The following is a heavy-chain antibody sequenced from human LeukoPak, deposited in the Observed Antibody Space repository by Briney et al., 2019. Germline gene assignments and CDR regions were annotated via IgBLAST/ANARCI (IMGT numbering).Heavy chain of an antibody. CDR1: GGSISSYY. CDR2: TYYSGRA. V-gene: IGHV4-59*01. CDR3: ARMHDSTGSYYEYGMDV. Sequence: SETLSLTCTVSGGSISSYYWSWIRQPPGEGLEWMGYTYYSGRANYNPSLKSRVTIAVDTAKNQFSLQVASVTAADTAIYYCARMHDSTGSYYEYGMDVWGQGITVIVSS. D-gene: IGHD3-22*01. J-gene: IGHJ6*02.